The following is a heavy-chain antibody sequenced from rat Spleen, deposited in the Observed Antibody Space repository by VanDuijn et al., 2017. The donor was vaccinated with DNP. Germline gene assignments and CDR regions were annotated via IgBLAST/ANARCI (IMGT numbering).Heavy chain of an antibody. J-gene: IGHJ2*01. CDR1: GFIFSNYW. CDR3: ATDRNWVY. Sequence: EVQLVESGGGPVQPGRSLKLSCVASGFIFSNYWMTWIRQAPGKGLEWVASISPSGGITYYRDSVKGRFTISRDNAKSTLYLQMDSLRSEDTATYYCATDRNWVYWGQGVMVTVSS. D-gene: IGHD5-1*01. V-gene: IGHV5-31*01. CDR2: ISPSGGIT.